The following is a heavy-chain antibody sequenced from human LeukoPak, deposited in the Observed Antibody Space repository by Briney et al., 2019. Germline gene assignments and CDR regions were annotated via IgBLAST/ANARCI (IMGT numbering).Heavy chain of an antibody. J-gene: IGHJ4*02. CDR1: GFTFSGSA. V-gene: IGHV3-23*01. CDR3: ALLQSHRPLDY. D-gene: IGHD1-26*01. Sequence: PGGSLRLSCAASGFTFSGSAMSWVRQAPGKGLEWVSAISNNGGYTYYADSVQGRFTISRDNSKSTLCLQMNSLRAEDTAVYFCALLQSHRPLDYWGPGTLVTVSS. CDR2: ISNNGGYT.